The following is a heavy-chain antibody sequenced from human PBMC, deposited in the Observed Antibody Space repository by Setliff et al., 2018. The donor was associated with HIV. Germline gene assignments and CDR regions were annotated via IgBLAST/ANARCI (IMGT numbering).Heavy chain of an antibody. CDR1: GESFSRYY. CDR2: INHSAFT. V-gene: IGHV4-34*01. CDR3: ARRPGGITRARLDN. Sequence: ETLSLTCAVYGESFSRYYFTWIRQAPGRGLERIGEINHSAFTKYNPSLASRVTMSIDTSKNQFSLLLSSVTAADTAMYFCARRPGGITRARLDNWGQGTLVTVSS. D-gene: IGHD3-16*01. J-gene: IGHJ4*02.